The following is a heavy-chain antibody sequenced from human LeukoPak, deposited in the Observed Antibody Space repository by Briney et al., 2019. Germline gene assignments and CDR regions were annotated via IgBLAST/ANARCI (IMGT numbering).Heavy chain of an antibody. D-gene: IGHD7-27*01. CDR2: IIPILGIA. V-gene: IGHV1-69*04. CDR3: ARVEPGSTGGGY. J-gene: IGHJ4*02. CDR1: GATCSSYA. Sequence: SVNLSCNASGATCSSYAISWVRHAPGQGLEWMGRIIPILGIAHYAQKFQGRFTITADKSTTTAYMELSSLRSEDTAVSYCARVEPGSTGGGYWGQGTLVTVAS.